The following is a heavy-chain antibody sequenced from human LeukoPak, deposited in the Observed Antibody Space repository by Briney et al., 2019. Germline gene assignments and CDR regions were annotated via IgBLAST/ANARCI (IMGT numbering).Heavy chain of an antibody. CDR1: GFTFSSYA. Sequence: GCSLRLSCPASGFTFSSYAMHWLRQAPGTALEYVSAISSNGGSTYYANSVKSRFTISGDKSKNTLYLQMGSLSAEDMAVYYCARDLKDVVEPAAIHYWGQGTLVTVSS. CDR3: ARDLKDVVEPAAIHY. J-gene: IGHJ4*02. CDR2: ISSNGGST. D-gene: IGHD2-2*01. V-gene: IGHV3-64*01.